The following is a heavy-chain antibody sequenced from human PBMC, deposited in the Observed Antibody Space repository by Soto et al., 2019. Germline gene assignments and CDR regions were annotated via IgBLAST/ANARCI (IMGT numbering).Heavy chain of an antibody. V-gene: IGHV1-18*01. Sequence: SVKVSCKASGYTFTSYGISWVRQAPGQGLEWMGWISAYNGNTNYAQKLQGRVTMTTDTSTSTAYMELRSLRSDDTAVYYCARVSNYDYVWGSYRYIDYWGQGTLVTVSS. D-gene: IGHD3-16*02. CDR2: ISAYNGNT. CDR3: ARVSNYDYVWGSYRYIDY. CDR1: GYTFTSYG. J-gene: IGHJ4*02.